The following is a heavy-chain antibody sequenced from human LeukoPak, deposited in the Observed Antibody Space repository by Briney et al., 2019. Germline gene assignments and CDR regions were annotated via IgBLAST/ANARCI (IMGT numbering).Heavy chain of an antibody. D-gene: IGHD6-13*01. V-gene: IGHV3-30*18. CDR3: AKTYSSTWLDY. CDR2: ISYDGSNK. Sequence: GGSLRLSCAASGFTFSSYGMHWVRQAPGKGLEWVAVISYDGSNKYYADSVKGRFTISRDNSKNSLYLQVNSLRTEGTALYYCAKTYSSTWLDYWGQGTLVTVSS. J-gene: IGHJ4*02. CDR1: GFTFSSYG.